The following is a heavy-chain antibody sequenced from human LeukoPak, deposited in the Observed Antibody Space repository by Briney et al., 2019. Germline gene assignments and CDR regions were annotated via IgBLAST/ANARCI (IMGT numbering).Heavy chain of an antibody. J-gene: IGHJ6*02. Sequence: GGSLRLSCAASGFTFSSYSMNWVRQAPGKGLEWVSSISSSSSYIYYADSVKGRFTISRDNAKNSLYLQMNSLRAEDTAVYYCTCGYYEDYYYYYGMDVWGQGTTVTVSS. CDR1: GFTFSSYS. D-gene: IGHD3-22*01. V-gene: IGHV3-21*04. CDR3: TCGYYEDYYYYYGMDV. CDR2: ISSSSSYI.